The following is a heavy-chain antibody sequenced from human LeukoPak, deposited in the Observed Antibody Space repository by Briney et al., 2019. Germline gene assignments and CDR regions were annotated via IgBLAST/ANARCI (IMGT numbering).Heavy chain of an antibody. CDR3: ARLLPASRHYFDY. CDR2: IYGGGAT. D-gene: IGHD6-6*01. J-gene: IGHJ4*02. V-gene: IGHV3-53*01. Sequence: GGSLRLSCAASGLTASSDYMAWVRQAPGKGLEWISVIYGGGATYYADSVQGRFTISRDTSNNALYLQMISLRVEDTAVYHCARLLPASRHYFDYWGLGTLVTVSS. CDR1: GLTASSDY.